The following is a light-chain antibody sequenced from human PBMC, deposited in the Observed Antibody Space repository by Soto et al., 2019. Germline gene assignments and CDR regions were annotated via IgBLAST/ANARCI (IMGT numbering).Light chain of an antibody. V-gene: IGKV1-39*01. CDR3: XQSYNTVWT. CDR1: QTISNX. J-gene: IGKJ1*01. CDR2: AAS. Sequence: DIQMTQSPSXLSASVGDRVTITCRASQTISNXVNWYQQKLGRAPRLLIYAASSLQSGVPSRFSGSGSGTDFTLTISSLQPXDFAXXXXXQSYNTVWTFGQGTKVEIK.